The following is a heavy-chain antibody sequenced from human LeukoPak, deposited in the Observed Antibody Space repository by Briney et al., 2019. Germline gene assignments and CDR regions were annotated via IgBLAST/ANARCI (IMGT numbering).Heavy chain of an antibody. D-gene: IGHD3-22*01. Sequence: SVKVSCKASGGTFSSYAISWVRQAPGQGLEWMGGIIPIFGTANYAQKFQGRVTMTEDTSTDTAYMELSSLRSEDTAVYYCARGPITTRSHFDYWGQGTLVTVSS. CDR1: GGTFSSYA. CDR2: IIPIFGTA. CDR3: ARGPITTRSHFDY. J-gene: IGHJ4*02. V-gene: IGHV1-69*06.